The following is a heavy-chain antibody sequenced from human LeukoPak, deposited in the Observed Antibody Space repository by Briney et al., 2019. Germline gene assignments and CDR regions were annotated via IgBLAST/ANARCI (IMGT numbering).Heavy chain of an antibody. CDR3: AKAVMVRGATVGAFDV. CDR2: IYHSGST. CDR1: GGSISSGGYS. V-gene: IGHV4-30-2*01. D-gene: IGHD3-10*01. Sequence: TLSLTCAVSGGSISSGGYSWSWIRQPPGKGLEWIGYIYHSGSTYYNPSLKSRVTLPVDRSKNQFSLKLSSVTAADTAVYYCAKAVMVRGATVGAFDVWGQGTTVTVSS. J-gene: IGHJ6*02.